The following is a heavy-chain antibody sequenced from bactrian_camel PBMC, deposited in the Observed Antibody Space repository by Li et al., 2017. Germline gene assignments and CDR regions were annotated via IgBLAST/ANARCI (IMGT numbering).Heavy chain of an antibody. V-gene: IGHV3S53*01. Sequence: HVQLVESGGGSVQSGGSLRLSCAASGNGLSVACMGWFRQAPGKEREGVAVISSDGTAVYTESAKGRFTISKDNVKTTLYLEMNSAKLEDTAMYYCAARGQSARDGSWALKSVGFYAWWGHGTQVTVS. D-gene: IGHD6*01. CDR2: ISSDGTA. CDR3: AARGQSARDGSWALKSVGFYAW. CDR1: GNGLSVAC. J-gene: IGHJ4*01.